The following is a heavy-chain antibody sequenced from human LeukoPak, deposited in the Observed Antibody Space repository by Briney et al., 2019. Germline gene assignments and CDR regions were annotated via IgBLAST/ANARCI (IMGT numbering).Heavy chain of an antibody. Sequence: GGSLRLSCAASGFTFDDYGMSWVRQAPGKGLEWVSGINWNGGSTGYADSVKGRFTISRDNAKNSLYLQMNSLRAEDTALYYCARTVSSSSYSDYYYYYMDVWGKGTTVTVSS. CDR2: INWNGGST. D-gene: IGHD6-6*01. CDR3: ARTVSSSSYSDYYYYYMDV. J-gene: IGHJ6*03. V-gene: IGHV3-20*04. CDR1: GFTFDDYG.